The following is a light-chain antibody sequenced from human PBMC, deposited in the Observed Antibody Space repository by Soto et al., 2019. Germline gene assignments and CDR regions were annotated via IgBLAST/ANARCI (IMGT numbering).Light chain of an antibody. CDR2: KAS. J-gene: IGKJ1*01. CDR1: QSISSW. CDR3: QQYNSYPWT. Sequence: DIQMTQSASILSASVGDRVTITCRASQSISSWLAWYQQKPGKAPNLLIYKASSLESGVPSRFSGSASGTEFTLTISSLQPDDFATYYCQQYNSYPWTFGQGTKVEIK. V-gene: IGKV1-5*03.